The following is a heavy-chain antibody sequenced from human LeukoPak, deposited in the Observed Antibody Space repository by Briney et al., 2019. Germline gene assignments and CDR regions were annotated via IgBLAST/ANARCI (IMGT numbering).Heavy chain of an antibody. CDR2: IYHSGST. CDR3: ARGLGPGNWFDP. Sequence: ASETLSLTCTVSGGSVSSYYWSWIRQPPGKGLEWIGSIYHSGSTFYNPSLKSRVTISVDTSKNQFSLKLSSVTAADTAMFYCARGLGPGNWFDPWGQGTLVTVSS. CDR1: GGSVSSYY. V-gene: IGHV4-38-2*02. D-gene: IGHD3-10*01. J-gene: IGHJ5*02.